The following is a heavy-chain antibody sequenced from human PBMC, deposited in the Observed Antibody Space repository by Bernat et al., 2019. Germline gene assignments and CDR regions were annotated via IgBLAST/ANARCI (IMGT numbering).Heavy chain of an antibody. CDR2: IKQDGTEI. CDR3: LQHTDY. J-gene: IGHJ4*02. CDR1: GFTFRSSW. V-gene: IGHV3-7*01. D-gene: IGHD4-4*01. Sequence: EVQLVESGGGLVQPGGSLTLACAASGFTFRSSWMRWIRQAPGKGLEWVANIKQDGTEIYYVDAVKGRFTISRDNAKNSLYLQMNSLRAEDTAVYYCLQHTDYWGQGTLVTVSS.